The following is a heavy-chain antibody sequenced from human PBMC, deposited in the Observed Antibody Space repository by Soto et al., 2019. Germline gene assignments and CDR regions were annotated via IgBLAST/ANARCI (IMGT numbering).Heavy chain of an antibody. D-gene: IGHD3-3*01. CDR2: INPATGAA. V-gene: IGHV1-2*02. Sequence: QLHLVQSGAVVKKPGASVTVSCSASGYPVTAYYMHWVRQAPGRGLEWMGGINPATGAAKYTQTLKGRVTMTRDTATSTVFMGLSGIASEDTAIFCVARGGGVGVAGSAAFDMWGQGTLVTVSS. CDR1: GYPVTAYY. J-gene: IGHJ3*02. CDR3: ARGGGVGVAGSAAFDM.